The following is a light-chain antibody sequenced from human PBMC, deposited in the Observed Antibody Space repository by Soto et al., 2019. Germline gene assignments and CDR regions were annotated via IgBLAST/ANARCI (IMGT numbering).Light chain of an antibody. CDR2: WAS. V-gene: IGKV4-1*01. Sequence: DIVMTQSPDSLAVSLGERATINCKSSQSVLYSSNNNNYLAWYQQKPGQHPKLLIYWASTRESGVPDRFTGSGYGTDFTLTISSLQAEDVAVYYCKQYNRGRTFGKGTKVEIK. J-gene: IGKJ1*01. CDR3: KQYNRGRT. CDR1: QSVLYSSNNNNY.